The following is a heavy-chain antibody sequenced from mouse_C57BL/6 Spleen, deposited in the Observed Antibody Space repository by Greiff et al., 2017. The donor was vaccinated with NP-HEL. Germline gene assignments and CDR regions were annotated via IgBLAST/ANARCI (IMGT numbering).Heavy chain of an antibody. CDR3: TGVGNYGYFDV. J-gene: IGHJ1*03. CDR2: IRLKSDNYAT. Sequence: EVMLVESGGGLVQPGGSMKLSCVASGFTFSNYWMNWVRQSPEKGLEWVAQIRLKSDNYATHYAESVKGRFTISRDDSKSSVYLQMNNLRAEDTGIYYCTGVGNYGYFDVWGTGTTVTVSS. V-gene: IGHV6-3*01. D-gene: IGHD1-3*01. CDR1: GFTFSNYW.